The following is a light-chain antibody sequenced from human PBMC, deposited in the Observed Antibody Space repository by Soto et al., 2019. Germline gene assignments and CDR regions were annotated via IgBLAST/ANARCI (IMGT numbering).Light chain of an antibody. CDR1: QSVDND. CDR2: DAA. Sequence: EIVLSQSPATLSLSPGERATLSCRASQSVDNDLAWYQQKPAQPPRRLIYDAATRATSIPASCSGSQSGTEFTLPISSIQPDDVAADYCQHQNSYATFGHGTKVDI. V-gene: IGKV3-11*01. J-gene: IGKJ1*01. CDR3: QHQNSYAT.